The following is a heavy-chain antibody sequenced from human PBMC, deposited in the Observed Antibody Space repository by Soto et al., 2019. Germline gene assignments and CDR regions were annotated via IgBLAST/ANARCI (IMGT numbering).Heavy chain of an antibody. V-gene: IGHV4-59*01. CDR2: VYNSGST. CDR1: GGSISRNY. J-gene: IGHJ4*02. Sequence: XGTLSLTCTVSGGSISRNYWTWIRQPPGKGLEWIGYVYNSGSTNYNPSLKSRVTISEDTSKSQFSLKVNSMTAADTAVYYCARYRREAVAGYTLDNWGQGILVTVSS. D-gene: IGHD6-13*01. CDR3: ARYRREAVAGYTLDN.